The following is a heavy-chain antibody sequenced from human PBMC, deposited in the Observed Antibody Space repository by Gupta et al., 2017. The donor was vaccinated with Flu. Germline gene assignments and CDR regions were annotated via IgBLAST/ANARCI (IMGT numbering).Heavy chain of an antibody. V-gene: IGHV1-2*02. CDR2: INPNSGGT. Sequence: YMHWVRQAPGQGLEWMGWINPNSGGTNYAQKLQGRVTMTRDTSISTAYMELSRLRSDDTAVYYCARDGPAAMPVSYWFDPWGQGTLVTVSS. CDR3: ARDGPAAMPVSYWFDP. J-gene: IGHJ5*02. D-gene: IGHD2-2*01. CDR1: Y.